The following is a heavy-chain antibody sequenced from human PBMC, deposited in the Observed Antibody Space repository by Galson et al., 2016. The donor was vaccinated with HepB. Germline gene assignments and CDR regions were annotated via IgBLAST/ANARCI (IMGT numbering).Heavy chain of an antibody. CDR3: AHRQFYDFWSGYYPKNSNMDV. V-gene: IGHV2-5*01. D-gene: IGHD3-3*01. CDR1: GFSFTTRGVS. Sequence: PALVKPTQTLTLTCSFSGFSFTTRGVSVGWIRQPPGKTLEWLALIYSNGDQRYNSSLKNRLTITYDNSKNQVVLTMANMDPVDTATYYCAHRQFYDFWSGYYPKNSNMDVWGQGTTVTVSS. J-gene: IGHJ6*02. CDR2: IYSNGDQ.